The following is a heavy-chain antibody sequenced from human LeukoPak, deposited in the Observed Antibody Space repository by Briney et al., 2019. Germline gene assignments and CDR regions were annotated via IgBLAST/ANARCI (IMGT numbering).Heavy chain of an antibody. Sequence: GGSLRLSCAASGFTFSSYGMHWVRQAPGKGLEWVAVIWYDGSNKYYADSVKGRFTISRDNSKNTLYLQMNSLRAEDTAVYYCAKDGRCSSTSCYGGIRYGMDVWGQGTTVTVSS. CDR1: GFTFSSYG. J-gene: IGHJ6*02. CDR2: IWYDGSNK. CDR3: AKDGRCSSTSCYGGIRYGMDV. V-gene: IGHV3-33*06. D-gene: IGHD2-2*01.